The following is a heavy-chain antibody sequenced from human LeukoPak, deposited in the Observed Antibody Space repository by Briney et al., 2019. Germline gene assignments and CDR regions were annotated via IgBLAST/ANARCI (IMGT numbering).Heavy chain of an antibody. Sequence: QSGGSLRLSCAASGFTFSSYEMNWVRQAPGKGLEWVSYISSSGSTIYYADSVKGRLTISRDNAKNSLYLQMNSLRAEDTAVYYCARDPAYDFWSGYYRGGFDYWGQGTLVTVSS. CDR2: ISSSGSTI. J-gene: IGHJ4*02. CDR3: ARDPAYDFWSGYYRGGFDY. CDR1: GFTFSSYE. D-gene: IGHD3-3*01. V-gene: IGHV3-48*03.